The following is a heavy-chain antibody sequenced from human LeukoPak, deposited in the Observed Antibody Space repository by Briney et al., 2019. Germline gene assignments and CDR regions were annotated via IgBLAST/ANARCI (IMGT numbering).Heavy chain of an antibody. D-gene: IGHD5-24*01. V-gene: IGHV1-2*02. CDR1: GYTFTASY. CDR3: ARVRDGYNWAFAY. J-gene: IGHJ4*02. Sequence: ASVKVSCKASGYTFTASYMHWVRLAPGQGLEWMGWISPNSGGTNYAQKFQGRVSMTRDPSISTAYMDLSSLSSDDTAVYYCARVRDGYNWAFAYWGQGTLVTVSS. CDR2: ISPNSGGT.